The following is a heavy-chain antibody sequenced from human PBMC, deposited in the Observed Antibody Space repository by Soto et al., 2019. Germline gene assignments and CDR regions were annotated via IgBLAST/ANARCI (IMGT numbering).Heavy chain of an antibody. J-gene: IGHJ4*02. V-gene: IGHV3-15*01. CDR3: ATEGGYPGSNLYGAY. D-gene: IGHD1-26*01. CDR1: GFTFTKAY. Sequence: EVQLVESGGGLVEPGGSIRLSCVASGFTFTKAYMTWVRQAPGKGLEWVGRIKGSHAGGTTDYATSVKGRFTISRDDSKTTLYQTMNSLKTEDTSVYYCATEGGYPGSNLYGAYWGQGTLVTVSS. CDR2: IKGSHAGGTT.